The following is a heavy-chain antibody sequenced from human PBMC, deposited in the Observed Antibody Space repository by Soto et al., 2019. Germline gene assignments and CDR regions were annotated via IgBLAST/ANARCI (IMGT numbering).Heavy chain of an antibody. CDR1: GFTFSSYS. CDR3: ARDSREYNAYDYN. Sequence: PGGSLRLSCAASGFTFSSYSMNWVRQAPGKGLEWVSIITITGFIDYADSVEGRFTISRDNAKSSLYLQMNSLRAEDTAVYYCARDSREYNAYDYNWGQGTLVTVSS. V-gene: IGHV3-21*01. D-gene: IGHD5-12*01. J-gene: IGHJ4*02. CDR2: IITITGFI.